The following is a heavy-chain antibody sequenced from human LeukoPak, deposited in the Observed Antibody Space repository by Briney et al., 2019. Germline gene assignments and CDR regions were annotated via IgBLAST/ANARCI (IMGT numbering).Heavy chain of an antibody. CDR1: GFTFSYFY. J-gene: IGHJ4*02. CDR2: ISSSGSTI. V-gene: IGHV3-11*01. D-gene: IGHD3-10*01. CDR3: ARAKPKNMVRGLIMRRESRYYFDY. Sequence: GGSLRLSCAASGFTFSYFYMSWIRQAPGKGLEWVSYISSSGSTIFYADSVKGRFTISRDNSKSTLYIQMNSLRAEDTAVYYCARAKPKNMVRGLIMRRESRYYFDYWGQGTLVTVSS.